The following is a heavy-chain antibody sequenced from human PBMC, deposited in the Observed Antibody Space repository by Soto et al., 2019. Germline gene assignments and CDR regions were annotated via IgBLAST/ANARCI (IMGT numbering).Heavy chain of an antibody. Sequence: GGSLRLSCAASGFPFSSYAMSWVRQAPGKGLEWVSTLSGSGGRTYYADSVQGRFTISRDNSRDTLYLQMNSLRAEDTAVYYCAKVFGLRYFDSWGQGTLVTVSS. CDR1: GFPFSSYA. V-gene: IGHV3-23*01. D-gene: IGHD5-12*01. CDR2: LSGSGGRT. J-gene: IGHJ4*02. CDR3: AKVFGLRYFDS.